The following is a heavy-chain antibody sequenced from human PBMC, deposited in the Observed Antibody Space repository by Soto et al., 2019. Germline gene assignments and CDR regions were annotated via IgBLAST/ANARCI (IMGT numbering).Heavy chain of an antibody. CDR1: GYTFTGYY. CDR3: ARERVVVAATLPYYYYGMDV. Sequence: ASVKVSCKASGYTFTGYYMHWVRQAPGQGLEWMGWINPNSGGTNYAQKFQGWVTMTRDTSISTAYMELSRLRSDDTAVYYCARERVVVAATLPYYYYGMDVWGQGTTVTVSS. J-gene: IGHJ6*02. CDR2: INPNSGGT. V-gene: IGHV1-2*04. D-gene: IGHD2-15*01.